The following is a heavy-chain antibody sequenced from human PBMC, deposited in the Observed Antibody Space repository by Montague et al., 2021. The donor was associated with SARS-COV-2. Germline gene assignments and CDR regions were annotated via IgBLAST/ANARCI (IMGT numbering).Heavy chain of an antibody. Sequence: SETLSLTCTVSGSSISGYYWTWIRQPPGKGLEWLGHIYYTGSTKYNPSLRRRVTISIDTPKNQFSLKLRSVTAADTAVYFCARAQTTCFIAICVNYFDYWGQGALVTVST. CDR3: ARAQTTCFIAICVNYFDY. CDR2: IYYTGST. D-gene: IGHD2-2*01. V-gene: IGHV4-59*01. J-gene: IGHJ4*02. CDR1: GSSISGYY.